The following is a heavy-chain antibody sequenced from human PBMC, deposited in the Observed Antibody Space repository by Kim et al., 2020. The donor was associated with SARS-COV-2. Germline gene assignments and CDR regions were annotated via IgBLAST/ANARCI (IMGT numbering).Heavy chain of an antibody. CDR2: IYRSGTP. D-gene: IGHD6-19*01. CDR1: GDSVNSASYY. V-gene: IGHV4-61*01. J-gene: IGHJ4*02. CDR3: VSSPWLDPLDN. Sequence: SETLSLTCAVSGDSVNSASYYWSWVRQPPGKGLEWIGYIYRSGTPNFNPSLRGRITISVDTSKNQFSLNVRLVTAADTAVYYCVSSPWLDPLDNWGQGTLVTVSS.